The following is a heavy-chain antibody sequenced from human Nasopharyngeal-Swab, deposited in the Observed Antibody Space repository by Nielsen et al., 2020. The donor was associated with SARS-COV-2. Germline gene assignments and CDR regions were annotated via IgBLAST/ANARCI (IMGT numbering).Heavy chain of an antibody. V-gene: IGHV5-51*01. Sequence: VRQMPGKGLEWMGIIYPGDSDTRYSPSFQGQVTISADKSISTAYLQWSSLKASDTAMYYCARHVGYSRSAYYYYYYMDVWGKGTTVTVS. CDR2: IYPGDSDT. D-gene: IGHD6-13*01. J-gene: IGHJ6*03. CDR3: ARHVGYSRSAYYYYYYMDV.